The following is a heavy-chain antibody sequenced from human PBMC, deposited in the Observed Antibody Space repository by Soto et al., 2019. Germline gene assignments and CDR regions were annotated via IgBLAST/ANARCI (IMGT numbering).Heavy chain of an antibody. J-gene: IGHJ6*02. CDR3: ARAMVCSSTSFYLGRYYYYYGMDV. CDR2: IIPIFGTA. CDR1: GGTFSSYA. D-gene: IGHD2-2*01. Sequence: ASVKVSCKASGGTFSSYAISWVRQAPGQGLEWMGGIIPIFGTANYAQKFQGRVTITADESTSTAYMELSSLRSEDTAVYYCARAMVCSSTSFYLGRYYYYYGMDVWGQGTTVTVSS. V-gene: IGHV1-69*13.